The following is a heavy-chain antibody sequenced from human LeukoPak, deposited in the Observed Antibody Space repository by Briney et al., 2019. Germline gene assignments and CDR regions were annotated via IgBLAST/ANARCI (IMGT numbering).Heavy chain of an antibody. CDR2: IYYSGST. CDR1: GGSISSYY. Sequence: SETLSLTCTVSGGSISSYYWSWIRQPPGKGLEWIGYIYYSGSTNYNPSLKSRVTISVDTSKNQFSLKLSSVTAADTAVYYCARDQITIFGVVHYWGQGTLVTVSS. V-gene: IGHV4-59*12. D-gene: IGHD3-3*01. J-gene: IGHJ4*02. CDR3: ARDQITIFGVVHY.